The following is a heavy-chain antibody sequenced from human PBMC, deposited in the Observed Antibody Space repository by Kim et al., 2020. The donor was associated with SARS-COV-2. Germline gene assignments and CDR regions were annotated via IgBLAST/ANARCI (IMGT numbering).Heavy chain of an antibody. CDR1: GFTFSSYA. V-gene: IGHV3-23*01. Sequence: GGSLRLSCAASGFTFSSYAMSWVRQAPGKGLEWVSAISGSGGSTYYADSVKGRFTISRDNSKNTLYLQMNSLRAEDTAVYYCAKDQDRYYGSGSAEIDYWGQGTLVTVSS. J-gene: IGHJ4*02. CDR2: ISGSGGST. D-gene: IGHD3-10*01. CDR3: AKDQDRYYGSGSAEIDY.